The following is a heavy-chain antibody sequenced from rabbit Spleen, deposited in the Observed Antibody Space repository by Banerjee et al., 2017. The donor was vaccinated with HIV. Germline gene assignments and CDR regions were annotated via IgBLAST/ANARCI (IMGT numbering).Heavy chain of an antibody. CDR3: ARNLFGSAL. V-gene: IGHV1S40*01. CDR1: GFTITSTYW. Sequence: QSLEESGGDLVKPGASLTLTCTASGFTITSTYWMCWFRQAPGRGLEWIACIYGGNNKYASWAKGRFTISTTSSTTVTLLMTSLTAADTATYFCARNLFGSALWGQGTLVTVS. J-gene: IGHJ3*01. D-gene: IGHD4-2*01. CDR2: IYGGNN.